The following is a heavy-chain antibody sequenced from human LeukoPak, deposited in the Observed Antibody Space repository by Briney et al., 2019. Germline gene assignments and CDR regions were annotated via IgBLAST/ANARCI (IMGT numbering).Heavy chain of an antibody. CDR3: ARTSNSQQLFDY. Sequence: SETLSLTCTVYGGSISSSYSSWIRQPPGKGLEWIGCFYYSGSTNYNPSLKSRVTISVDTSKNQFSLKLSSVTAADTAVYYCARTSNSQQLFDYWGLGTLVTVSS. CDR1: GGSISSSY. J-gene: IGHJ4*02. D-gene: IGHD6-13*01. V-gene: IGHV4-59*01. CDR2: FYYSGST.